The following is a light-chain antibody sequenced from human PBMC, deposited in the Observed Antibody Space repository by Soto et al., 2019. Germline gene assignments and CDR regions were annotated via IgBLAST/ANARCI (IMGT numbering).Light chain of an antibody. CDR2: EVN. J-gene: IGLJ3*02. CDR3: SSYAGSDNGV. CDR1: SSDTGNYNY. Sequence: QSALTQPPSASGSPGQSVTISCTGTSSDTGNYNYVSWYQQHPGKAPKLMIYEVNKRPSGVPDRISGSKSGNTASLTVSGLQAEDEADYYCSSYAGSDNGVFGGGTKLTVL. V-gene: IGLV2-8*01.